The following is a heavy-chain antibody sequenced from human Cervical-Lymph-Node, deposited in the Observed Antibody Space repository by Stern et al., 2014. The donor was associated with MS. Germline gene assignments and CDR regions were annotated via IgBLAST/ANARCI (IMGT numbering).Heavy chain of an antibody. CDR3: ARETRLHQMAVAGIYYYYGMDV. D-gene: IGHD6-19*01. CDR2: IIPIFGTA. V-gene: IGHV1-69*01. Sequence: VQLVESGAEVKKPGSSVKVSCKAYGGTFSSYAISWVRQAPGQGLEWMGGIIPIFGTANYEQKFQGRVTITADESTSTAYMELSSLRSEDTAVYYWARETRLHQMAVAGIYYYYGMDVWGQGTTVTVSS. J-gene: IGHJ6*02. CDR1: GGTFSSYA.